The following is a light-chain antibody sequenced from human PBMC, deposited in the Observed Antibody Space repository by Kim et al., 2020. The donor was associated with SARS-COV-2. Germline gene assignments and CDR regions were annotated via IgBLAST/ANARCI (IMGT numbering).Light chain of an antibody. CDR2: NNN. J-gene: IGLJ3*02. CDR3: AAWDDSLNGPV. Sequence: GQRVTISCSVSSSNIGSDTVDWYQHLPGAAPQLLIYNNNQRPSGVPDRFSASKSGTSASLAISGLQSEDEADYYCAAWDDSLNGPVFGGGTKLTVL. V-gene: IGLV1-44*01. CDR1: SSNIGSDT.